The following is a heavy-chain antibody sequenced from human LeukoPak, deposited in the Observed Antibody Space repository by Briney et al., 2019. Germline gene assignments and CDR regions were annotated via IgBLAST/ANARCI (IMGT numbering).Heavy chain of an antibody. D-gene: IGHD2-2*01. J-gene: IGHJ4*02. CDR1: GFTFSSNY. CDR2: IYSGGST. V-gene: IGHV3-66*02. CDR3: TSSNQRYYFDY. Sequence: GGSLRLSCAASGFTFSSNYISWVRQAPGKGLEWVSVIYSGGSTKYADSVKGRFTISRDNSKNTLYLQMNSLRAEDTAVYYCTSSNQRYYFDYWGQGTLVTVSS.